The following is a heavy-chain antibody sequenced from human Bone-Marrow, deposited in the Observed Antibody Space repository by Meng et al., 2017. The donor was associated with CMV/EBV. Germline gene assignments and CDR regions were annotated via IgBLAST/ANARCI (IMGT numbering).Heavy chain of an antibody. J-gene: IGHJ5*02. CDR3: AKSSSIVVVPADSFDP. D-gene: IGHD2-2*01. CDR1: GFTFSSYG. V-gene: IGHV3-30*02. Sequence: GESLKISCAASGFTFSSYGMHWVRQAPGKGLEWVAFIRYDGSNKYYADSVKGRFTISRDNSKNTLYLQMNSLRAEDTAVYYCAKSSSIVVVPADSFDPWGQGNLVNVAS. CDR2: IRYDGSNK.